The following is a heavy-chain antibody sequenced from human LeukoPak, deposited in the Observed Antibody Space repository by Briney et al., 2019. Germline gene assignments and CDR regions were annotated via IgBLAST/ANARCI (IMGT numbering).Heavy chain of an antibody. V-gene: IGHV3-21*01. CDR1: GFTFSTYS. J-gene: IGHJ4*02. Sequence: GGSLRLYCAASGFTFSTYSMNWVRQAPGKGLEWVSSISSSSTYIHYADSVKGRFTISRDNAKNSVYLQMNSLRAEDTAVYYCARDSVPYCSGGSCFPTLDFWGQGTPVTVSS. D-gene: IGHD2-15*01. CDR2: ISSSSTYI. CDR3: ARDSVPYCSGGSCFPTLDF.